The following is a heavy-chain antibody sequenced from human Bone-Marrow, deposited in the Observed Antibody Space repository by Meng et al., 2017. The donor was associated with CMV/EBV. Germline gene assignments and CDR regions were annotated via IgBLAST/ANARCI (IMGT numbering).Heavy chain of an antibody. D-gene: IGHD2-15*01. Sequence: GESLKISCKGSGYSFTSYWIGWVRQMPGKGLEWMGIIYPGDSDTRYSPSFQGQVTISADKSISTAYLQWSSLKASDTAMYYCARVEPARKLPGTHYFDYWGQGTLVTVSS. V-gene: IGHV5-51*01. CDR1: GYSFTSYW. CDR3: ARVEPARKLPGTHYFDY. CDR2: IYPGDSDT. J-gene: IGHJ4*02.